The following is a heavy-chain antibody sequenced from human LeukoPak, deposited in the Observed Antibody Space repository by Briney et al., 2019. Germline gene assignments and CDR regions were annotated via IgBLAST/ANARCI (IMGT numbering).Heavy chain of an antibody. V-gene: IGHV3-66*01. J-gene: IGHJ6*02. CDR1: GFTVSSNY. Sequence: GGSLRLSCAASGFTVSSNYMSWVRQAPGKGLEWVSIIYSDGSTYYADSVKGRFTISRDNSKNTLYLQMNSLRAEDTAVYYCARDWVVTDYDLLTGSRDVYYGLDVWGHGTTVTVSS. D-gene: IGHD3-9*01. CDR3: ARDWVVTDYDLLTGSRDVYYGLDV. CDR2: IYSDGST.